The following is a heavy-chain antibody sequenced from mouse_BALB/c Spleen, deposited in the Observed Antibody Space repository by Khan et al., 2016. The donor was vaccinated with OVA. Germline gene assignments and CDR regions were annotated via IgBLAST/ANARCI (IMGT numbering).Heavy chain of an antibody. CDR2: IWGGGGT. V-gene: IGHV2-6-4*01. D-gene: IGHD2-14*01. CDR3: ARAYYRYDGYYAMDY. CDR1: GFSLSRYN. Sequence: QVQLKESGPGLVAPSQSLSITCTVSGFSLSRYNIHWVRQPPGKGLEWLGMIWGGGGTDYNSTLKSRLSISKDNSKSQVFLKMNSLQTDDSAMYYCARAYYRYDGYYAMDYGGQGTSVNVSS. J-gene: IGHJ4*01.